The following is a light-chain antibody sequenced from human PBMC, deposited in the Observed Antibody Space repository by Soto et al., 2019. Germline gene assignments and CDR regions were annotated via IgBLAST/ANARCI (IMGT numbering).Light chain of an antibody. J-gene: IGLJ1*01. CDR3: SSYTSSSTYV. V-gene: IGLV2-14*01. CDR1: SSDVGGYNY. CDR2: DVS. Sequence: QSALTQPASVSGSPGQSITISCTGTSSDVGGYNYVSWYQQHPGKAPKLMIYDVSNRPSGVSNRFSGSKSGNTASLTISGLQAEDEAAYYCSSYTSSSTYVFGTGTKVIVL.